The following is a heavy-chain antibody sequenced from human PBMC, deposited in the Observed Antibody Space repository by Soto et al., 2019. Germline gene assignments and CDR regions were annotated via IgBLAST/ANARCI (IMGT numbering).Heavy chain of an antibody. Sequence: QVQLQESGPGLVTPSQTLSLTCTVSGGSISSGDYYWSWIRQPPGKGLEWIGYIYYSGSTYYNPSLKSRVTISVDTSKNQFSLKLSSVTAADTAVYYCARVTRITMVRGPFDPWGQGTLVTVSS. CDR1: GGSISSGDYY. CDR2: IYYSGST. D-gene: IGHD3-10*01. J-gene: IGHJ5*02. CDR3: ARVTRITMVRGPFDP. V-gene: IGHV4-30-4*01.